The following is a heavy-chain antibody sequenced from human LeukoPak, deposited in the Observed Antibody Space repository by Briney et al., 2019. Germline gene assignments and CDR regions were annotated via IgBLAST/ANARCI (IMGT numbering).Heavy chain of an antibody. D-gene: IGHD2-15*01. CDR3: ARHGDCSGGSCPTPFDY. CDR1: GGSISSYY. J-gene: IGHJ4*02. Sequence: SETLSLTCTVSGGSISSYYWSWIRQPPGKGLEWIGYIYYSGSTNYNPSLKSRVTISVDTSKNQFSLKLSSVTAADTAVYYCARHGDCSGGSCPTPFDYWGQGTLVTVSS. CDR2: IYYSGST. V-gene: IGHV4-59*08.